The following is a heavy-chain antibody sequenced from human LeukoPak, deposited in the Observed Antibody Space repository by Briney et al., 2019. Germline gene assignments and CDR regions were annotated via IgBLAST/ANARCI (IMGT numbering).Heavy chain of an antibody. CDR1: GGSISSGGYY. D-gene: IGHD2-15*01. V-gene: IGHV4-31*03. J-gene: IGHJ4*02. Sequence: SETLSLTCTVSGGSISSGGYYWSWIRQHPGKGLEWIGYIYYSGSTYYNPSLKSRVTISVDTSKNQFSLKLSSVTAADRAVYYCARDRGAGYCSGGSCYSPFYFDYWGQGTLVTVSS. CDR2: IYYSGST. CDR3: ARDRGAGYCSGGSCYSPFYFDY.